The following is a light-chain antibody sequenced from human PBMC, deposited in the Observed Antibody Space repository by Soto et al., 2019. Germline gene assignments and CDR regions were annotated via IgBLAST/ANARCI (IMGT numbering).Light chain of an antibody. Sequence: DIKMTQSPSTLAGSVGDRGTSTCRASQTMGSGLAWYQQKPGKAPKLLSYKASTLKSGVPSRFSGSRSGTVYSLTISSLQPDDFATYYCQHYNSYSEEFGQGTKV. CDR3: QHYNSYSEE. CDR2: KAS. CDR1: QTMGSG. J-gene: IGKJ1*01. V-gene: IGKV1-5*03.